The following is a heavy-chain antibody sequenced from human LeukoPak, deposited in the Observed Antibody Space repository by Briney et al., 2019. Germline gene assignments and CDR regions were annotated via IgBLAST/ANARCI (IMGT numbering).Heavy chain of an antibody. CDR3: ARRRYYDSTGYLD. D-gene: IGHD3-22*01. CDR1: GGFISSSSYY. Sequence: SETLSLTCTISGGFISSSSYYWGWIRQPPGKRLEWIGDIYYTGSTYYNASLKSRVSISIDTSNNHFSLKLSSVTAADTALYYCARRRYYDSTGYLDWGQGTLVTVSS. V-gene: IGHV4-39*02. CDR2: IYYTGST. J-gene: IGHJ1*01.